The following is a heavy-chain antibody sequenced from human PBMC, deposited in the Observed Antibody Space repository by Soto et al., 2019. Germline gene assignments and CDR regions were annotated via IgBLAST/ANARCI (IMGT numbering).Heavy chain of an antibody. CDR3: ARGWWIAVAGTSAFDI. CDR2: ISGSGGGT. Sequence: EMQLLESGGGLVQPGGSLRLSCVASGFTFSTYAMSWVRQAPGKGLEWVSAISGSGGGTYYADSVKGRFTISRDNSKNTLYLQLNSLRVEDTALYYCARGWWIAVAGTSAFDIWGQGTMVTVSS. V-gene: IGHV3-23*01. D-gene: IGHD6-19*01. J-gene: IGHJ3*02. CDR1: GFTFSTYA.